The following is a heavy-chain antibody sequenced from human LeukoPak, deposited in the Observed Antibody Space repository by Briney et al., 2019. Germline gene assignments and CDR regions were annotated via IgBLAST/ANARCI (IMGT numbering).Heavy chain of an antibody. CDR3: ARDTPPADFWSGYYTSYYYYMDV. Sequence: GASVKVSCKASGYTFTRLGISWVRQAPGQGLEWMGWTSAYNGNTNYAQKLQGRVTMTTDTSTSTAYMDLRSLRSDDTAVYYCARDTPPADFWSGYYTSYYYYMDVWGKGTTVTVSS. CDR2: TSAYNGNT. D-gene: IGHD3-3*01. J-gene: IGHJ6*03. CDR1: GYTFTRLG. V-gene: IGHV1-18*01.